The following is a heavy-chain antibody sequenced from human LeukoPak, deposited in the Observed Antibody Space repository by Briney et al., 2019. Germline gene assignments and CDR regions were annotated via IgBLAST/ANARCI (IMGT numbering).Heavy chain of an antibody. CDR3: ARIYGSGSYFDY. J-gene: IGHJ4*02. D-gene: IGHD3-10*01. V-gene: IGHV3-33*03. CDR1: GFTFSSYG. CDR2: IWYDGSNK. Sequence: GGSLRLSCAASGFTFSSYGMHWVRQAPGKGLEWVAVIWYDGSNKYYADSVKGRFTIPRDNAKNSLYLQMNSLRAEDTAVYYCARIYGSGSYFDYWGQGTLVTVSS.